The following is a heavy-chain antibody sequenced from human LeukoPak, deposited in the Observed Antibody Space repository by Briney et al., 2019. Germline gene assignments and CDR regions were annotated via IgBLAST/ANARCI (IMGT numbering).Heavy chain of an antibody. CDR3: ARGRQDIVVVPAAFNWFDP. D-gene: IGHD2-2*01. CDR1: GYTFTSYY. CDR2: INPNSGGT. V-gene: IGHV1-2*02. Sequence: ASVKVSCKASGYTFTSYYMHWVRQAPGQGLEWMGWINPNSGGTNYAQKFQGRVTMTRDTSISTAYMELSRLRSDDTAVYYCARGRQDIVVVPAAFNWFDPWGQGTLVTVSS. J-gene: IGHJ5*02.